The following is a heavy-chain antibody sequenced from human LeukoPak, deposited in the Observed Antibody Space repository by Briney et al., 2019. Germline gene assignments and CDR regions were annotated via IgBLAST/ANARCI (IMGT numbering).Heavy chain of an antibody. CDR2: INHSGST. V-gene: IGHV4-34*01. Sequence: SETLSLTCAVYGGSFSGYYWSWIRQPPGKGLEWIGEINHSGSTNYNPSLKSRVTISVDTSKNQFSLKLSSVTAADTAVYYCARDSSSYPYFDYWGQGTLVTVSS. CDR3: ARDSSSYPYFDY. D-gene: IGHD3-10*01. CDR1: GGSFSGYY. J-gene: IGHJ4*02.